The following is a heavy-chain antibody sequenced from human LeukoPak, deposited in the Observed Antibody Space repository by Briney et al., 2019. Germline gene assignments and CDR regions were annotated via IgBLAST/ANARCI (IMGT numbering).Heavy chain of an antibody. V-gene: IGHV4-30-2*01. J-gene: IGHJ4*02. Sequence: SSETLSLTCAVSGGSISSGGYSWSWIRQPPGKGLEWIGYIYHSGSTYYHPSLKSRVTISVDRSKNQFSLKLSSVTAADTAVYYCARGGYDILTVDYWGQGTLVTVSS. D-gene: IGHD3-9*01. CDR3: ARGGYDILTVDY. CDR2: IYHSGST. CDR1: GGSISSGGYS.